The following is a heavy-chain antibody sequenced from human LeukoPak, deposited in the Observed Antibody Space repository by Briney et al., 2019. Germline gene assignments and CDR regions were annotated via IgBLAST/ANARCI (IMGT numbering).Heavy chain of an antibody. CDR3: ARVAAGPLAS. CDR2: IYYTGDT. CDR1: GGSITAYS. D-gene: IGHD6-19*01. V-gene: IGHV4-59*01. J-gene: IGHJ4*02. Sequence: PSETLSLTCTVSGGSITAYSWTWIRQPPGQGLEGIGYIYYTGDTNYNPSLKSRVTMSVDTSKNQFSLKLSSVTAADTAVYFCARVAAGPLASWGQGPLVTVSS.